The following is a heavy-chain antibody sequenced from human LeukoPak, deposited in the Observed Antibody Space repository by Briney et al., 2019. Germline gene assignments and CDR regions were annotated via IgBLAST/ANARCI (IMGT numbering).Heavy chain of an antibody. V-gene: IGHV1-24*01. CDR2: FDPEDGET. CDR1: GYTLTELS. D-gene: IGHD5-12*01. J-gene: IGHJ6*03. CDR3: ARAGYSGNSRGGQNYYMDV. Sequence: ASVKVSCKVSGYTLTELSMHWVRQAPGKGLEWMGGFDPEDGETIYAQKFQGRVTISADESTRTVYMELRSLRSEDTAVYYCARAGYSGNSRGGQNYYMDVWGQGTTVTVSS.